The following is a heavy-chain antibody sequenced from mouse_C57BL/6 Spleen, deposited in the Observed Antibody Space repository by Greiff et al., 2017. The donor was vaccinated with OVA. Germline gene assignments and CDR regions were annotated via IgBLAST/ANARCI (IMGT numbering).Heavy chain of an antibody. CDR2: VYPYNGGT. D-gene: IGHD1-1*01. V-gene: IGHV1-36*01. J-gene: IGHJ2*01. CDR1: GFTFTDYY. Sequence: EVQLQQSGPVLVKPGPSVKISCKASGFTFTDYYMHWVKQSHGKSLEWIGLVYPYNGGTSYNQKFKGKATLTVDTSSSTAYMELNSLTSEDSAVYYCAIGYYDGSSYEERFDYWGQGTTLTVSS. CDR3: AIGYYDGSSYEERFDY.